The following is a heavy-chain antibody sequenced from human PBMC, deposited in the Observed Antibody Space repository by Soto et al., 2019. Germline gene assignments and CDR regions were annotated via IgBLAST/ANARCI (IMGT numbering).Heavy chain of an antibody. V-gene: IGHV3-23*01. J-gene: IGHJ4*02. D-gene: IGHD1-1*01. CDR2: IGGGHHDR. CDR1: GFTFSIFA. Sequence: GGSLRLSRAASGFTFSIFAMSWLSQDPGKGLEWVSSIGGGHHDRYYTDSVRGRFTTSRDTSKNTLYLQLNTLRADDTALYYCAKDKPGTTSFDYWGQGTLVTVSS. CDR3: AKDKPGTTSFDY.